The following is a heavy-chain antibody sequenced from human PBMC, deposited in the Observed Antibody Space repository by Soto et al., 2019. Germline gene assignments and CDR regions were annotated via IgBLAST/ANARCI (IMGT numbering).Heavy chain of an antibody. V-gene: IGHV4-59*08. CDR2: IYYCGST. J-gene: IGHJ4*02. CDR3: ARHFSTRNEQQPIRVFDY. CDR1: GGSIRSYY. Sequence: AETLSLTGTLSGGSIRSYYWSWVRQPPGQGLEWIGYIYYCGSTNYNPSLKSRVTISVDTSKNQFSLKLSSVTAADTAVYYCARHFSTRNEQQPIRVFDYWGQGTLVTVSS. D-gene: IGHD6-13*01.